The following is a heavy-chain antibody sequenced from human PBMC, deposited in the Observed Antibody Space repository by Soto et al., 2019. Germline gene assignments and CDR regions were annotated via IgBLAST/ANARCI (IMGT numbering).Heavy chain of an antibody. CDR2: INSDGSST. CDR1: GLTFSNYW. J-gene: IGHJ3*02. V-gene: IGHV3-74*01. CDR3: ARLPGGFWSDSRMLGHI. Sequence: EVQLVESGGGLVQPGGSLRLSCAASGLTFSNYWMYWVRQAPGKGLVWVSRINSDGSSTAYADSVKGRFTISRDNAKNTLYLQMNSLRVEDTAVYYCARLPGGFWSDSRMLGHIWGQGTMVTVSS. D-gene: IGHD3-3*01.